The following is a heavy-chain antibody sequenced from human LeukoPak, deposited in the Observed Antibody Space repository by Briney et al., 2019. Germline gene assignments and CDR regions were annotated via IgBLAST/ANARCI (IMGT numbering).Heavy chain of an antibody. CDR2: INPNSGGT. CDR3: ARDMHSSGSYSPLDY. D-gene: IGHD3-10*01. Sequence: ASVKVSCKASGYTFTGYYMHWVRQAPGQGLEWMGRINPNSGGTNYAQKFQGRVTMTRDTSISTAYMELSRLRSDDTAVYYCARDMHSSGSYSPLDYWGQGTPVTVSS. CDR1: GYTFTGYY. V-gene: IGHV1-2*06. J-gene: IGHJ4*02.